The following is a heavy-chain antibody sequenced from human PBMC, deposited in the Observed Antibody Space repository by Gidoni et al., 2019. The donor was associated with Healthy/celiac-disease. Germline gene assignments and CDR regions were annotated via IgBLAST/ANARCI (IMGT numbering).Heavy chain of an antibody. CDR1: GGSISSYY. Sequence: QVQLQESGPGLVKPSETLSLTCTVSGGSISSYYWSWIRQPPGKGLEWIGYIYYSGSTNYNPSLKSRVTISVDTSKNQFSLKLSSVTAADTAVYYCASIAAAGTGDYWGQGTLVTVSS. J-gene: IGHJ4*02. CDR3: ASIAAAGTGDY. D-gene: IGHD6-13*01. CDR2: IYYSGST. V-gene: IGHV4-59*12.